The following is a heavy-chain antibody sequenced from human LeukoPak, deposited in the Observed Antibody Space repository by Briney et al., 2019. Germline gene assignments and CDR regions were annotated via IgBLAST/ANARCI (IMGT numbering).Heavy chain of an antibody. CDR1: GFTFSSYA. D-gene: IGHD6-19*01. Sequence: GGSLRLSCAASGFTFSSYAMHWVRQAPGKGLEWVAVISYDGSNKYYADSVKGRFTISRDNSKNTLYPQMNSLRAEDTAVYYCAGSSGWYEKSFDYWGQGTLVTVSS. V-gene: IGHV3-30*04. J-gene: IGHJ4*02. CDR2: ISYDGSNK. CDR3: AGSSGWYEKSFDY.